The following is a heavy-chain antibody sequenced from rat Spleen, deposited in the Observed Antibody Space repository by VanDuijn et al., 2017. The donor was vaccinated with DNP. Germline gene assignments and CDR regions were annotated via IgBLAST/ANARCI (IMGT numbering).Heavy chain of an antibody. D-gene: IGHD1-2*01. CDR3: AYYYSSYIYWYFDF. V-gene: IGHV6-6*01. CDR1: GFTFSTAW. CDR2: IKAKSNNYAT. Sequence: EVQLVETGGSLVQPGKSLKLTCATSGFTFSTAWMYWYRQFPEKRLEWVARIKAKSNNYATDYTESVKGRFTISRDDSKSSIYLQMNNLKEEDTAIYYCAYYYSSYIYWYFDFWGPGTMVTVSS. J-gene: IGHJ1*01.